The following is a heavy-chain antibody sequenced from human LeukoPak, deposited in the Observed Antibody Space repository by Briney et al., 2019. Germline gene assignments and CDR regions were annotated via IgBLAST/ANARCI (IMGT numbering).Heavy chain of an antibody. CDR1: GGSISSYY. Sequence: SETLSLTCTVSGGSISSYYWSWIRQPAGKGLEWIGRIYTSGSTNYNPSLKSRVTMSVDTSKNQFSLQLNSVTPEDTAVYYCARDGGHGYSFDYWGQGTLVTVSS. J-gene: IGHJ4*02. CDR3: ARDGGHGYSFDY. D-gene: IGHD2-15*01. CDR2: IYTSGST. V-gene: IGHV4-4*07.